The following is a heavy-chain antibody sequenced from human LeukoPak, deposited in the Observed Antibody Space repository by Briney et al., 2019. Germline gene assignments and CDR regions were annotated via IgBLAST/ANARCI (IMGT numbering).Heavy chain of an antibody. CDR2: IYPGDSDT. CDR3: ARFFYDFWSGYRSIGSFDY. CDR1: GYSFTSYW. D-gene: IGHD3-3*01. J-gene: IGHJ4*02. V-gene: IGHV5-51*01. Sequence: GESLEISCKGSGYSFTSYWIGWVRQMPGKGLEWMGIIYPGDSDTRYSPSFQGQVTISADKSISTAYLQWSSLKASDTAMYYCARFFYDFWSGYRSIGSFDYWGQGTLVTVSS.